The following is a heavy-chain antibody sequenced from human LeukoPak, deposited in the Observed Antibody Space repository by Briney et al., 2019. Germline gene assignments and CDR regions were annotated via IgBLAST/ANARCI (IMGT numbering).Heavy chain of an antibody. V-gene: IGHV4-59*01. D-gene: IGHD1-26*01. Sequence: PSETLSLTCTVSGGSISSYYWSWIRQPAGKGLEWIGYIYYSGSTNYNPSLKSRVTISVDTSKNQFSLKLSSVTAADTAVYYCARVGATPYYYYYMDVWGKGTTVTVSS. CDR2: IYYSGST. J-gene: IGHJ6*03. CDR3: ARVGATPYYYYYMDV. CDR1: GGSISSYY.